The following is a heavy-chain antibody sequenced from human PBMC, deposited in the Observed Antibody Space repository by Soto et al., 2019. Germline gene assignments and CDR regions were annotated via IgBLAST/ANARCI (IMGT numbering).Heavy chain of an antibody. J-gene: IGHJ4*02. D-gene: IGHD6-13*01. CDR2: INAGNGNT. Sequence: EASVKVSCKASGYTFTSYAMHWVRQAPGQRLEWMGWINAGNGNTKYSQKFQGRVTITRDTSASTAYMELSSLRSEDTAVYYCARAFGSSWYYMWGQGTLVTVSS. CDR1: GYTFTSYA. V-gene: IGHV1-3*01. CDR3: ARAFGSSWYYM.